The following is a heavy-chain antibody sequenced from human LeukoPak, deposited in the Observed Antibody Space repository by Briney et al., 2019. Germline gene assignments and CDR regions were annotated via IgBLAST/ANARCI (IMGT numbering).Heavy chain of an antibody. V-gene: IGHV4-34*01. Sequence: SETLSLTCAVYGGSLSGYYWSWIRQPPGKGLEWIGEINHSGSTNYNPSLKSRVTISVDTSKNQFSLKLSSVTAADTAVYYCARGDVVPAAPFDYWGQGTLVTVSS. J-gene: IGHJ4*02. CDR2: INHSGST. D-gene: IGHD2-2*01. CDR1: GGSLSGYY. CDR3: ARGDVVPAAPFDY.